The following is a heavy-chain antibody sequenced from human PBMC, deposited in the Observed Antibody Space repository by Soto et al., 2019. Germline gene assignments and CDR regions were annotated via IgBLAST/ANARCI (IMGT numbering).Heavy chain of an antibody. V-gene: IGHV4-34*01. J-gene: IGHJ4*02. D-gene: IGHD3-10*01. CDR1: GGSFSGYY. CDR2: INHSGST. Sequence: QVQLQQWGAGLLKPSETLSLTCAVYGGSFSGYYWSWIRQPPGKGLEWIGEINHSGSTNYNPSLKSRVTISVDTYKNQFSPKLSSVTAADTDVYYCARGRYYYGAGSYAFDYWGQGTLVTVSS. CDR3: ARGRYYYGAGSYAFDY.